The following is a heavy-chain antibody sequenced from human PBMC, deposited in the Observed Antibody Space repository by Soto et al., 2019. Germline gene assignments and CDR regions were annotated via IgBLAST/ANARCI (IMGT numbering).Heavy chain of an antibody. CDR2: INPSDGRT. V-gene: IGHV1-46*01. J-gene: IGHJ4*02. Sequence: GASVKVSCKASGYTSTNYYIHWVRQAPGQGPEWMGIINPSDGRTTYTQKFQGRVTMIRDTSTSTVYMELSSLTSEDTAVYYCARVSGSYWPFDDWGQGTLVTVS. CDR3: ARVSGSYWPFDD. D-gene: IGHD1-26*01. CDR1: GYTSTNYY.